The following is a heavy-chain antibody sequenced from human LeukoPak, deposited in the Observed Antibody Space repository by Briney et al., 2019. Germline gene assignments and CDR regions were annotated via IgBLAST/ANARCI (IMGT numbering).Heavy chain of an antibody. J-gene: IGHJ2*01. CDR2: ISGSGGST. V-gene: IGHV3-23*01. CDR1: GFTFSSFT. Sequence: PGGSLRLSCAASGFTFSSFTMSWVRQAPGKGLEWVSAISGSGGSTYYADCVKGRFTISRDNSKNTLYLQMNSLRAEDTAVYYCAKGSRGWYSWYFDVWGRGTLVTVSS. CDR3: AKGSRGWYSWYFDV. D-gene: IGHD6-19*01.